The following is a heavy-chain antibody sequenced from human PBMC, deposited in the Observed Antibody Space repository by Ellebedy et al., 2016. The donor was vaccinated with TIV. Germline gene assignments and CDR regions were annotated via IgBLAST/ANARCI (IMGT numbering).Heavy chain of an antibody. Sequence: AASVKVSCKASGGTVNRYGISWVRQAPGHGLEWMGGITPMLGMENYAQKVQGRISITADKSTSTAYMELGSLKSEDTAVYYCARGRDYGAGPGAFDIWGQGTLVSVSS. CDR1: GGTVNRYG. J-gene: IGHJ3*02. CDR3: ARGRDYGAGPGAFDI. CDR2: ITPMLGME. D-gene: IGHD4-17*01. V-gene: IGHV1-69*10.